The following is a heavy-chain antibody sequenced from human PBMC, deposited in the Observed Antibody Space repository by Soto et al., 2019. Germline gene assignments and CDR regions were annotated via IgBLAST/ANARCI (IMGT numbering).Heavy chain of an antibody. CDR3: ARLGDYYQAFDY. J-gene: IGHJ4*02. Sequence: SDTLSLTCTVSGRSMSSYYWSCFLQPPGKGLEWIGYIYYTGTTNYFPSLKSRATILVDPSRNQFSLNLTSVTAADTAVYYCARLGDYYQAFDYWGQGALVTVS. V-gene: IGHV4-59*08. D-gene: IGHD3-22*01. CDR2: IYYTGTT. CDR1: GRSMSSYY.